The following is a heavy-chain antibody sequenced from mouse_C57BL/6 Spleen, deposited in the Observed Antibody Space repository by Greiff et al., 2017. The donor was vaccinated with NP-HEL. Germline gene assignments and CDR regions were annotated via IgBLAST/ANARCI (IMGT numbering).Heavy chain of an antibody. D-gene: IGHD2-3*01. V-gene: IGHV1-15*01. Sequence: VKLVESGAELVRPGASVTLSCKASGYTFTDYEMHWVKQTPVHGLEWIGAIDPETGGTAYNQKFKGKAILTADKSSSTAYMELRSLTSEDSAVYYCTYDGYPYYWGQGTTLTVSS. CDR2: IDPETGGT. CDR1: GYTFTDYE. J-gene: IGHJ2*01. CDR3: TYDGYPYY.